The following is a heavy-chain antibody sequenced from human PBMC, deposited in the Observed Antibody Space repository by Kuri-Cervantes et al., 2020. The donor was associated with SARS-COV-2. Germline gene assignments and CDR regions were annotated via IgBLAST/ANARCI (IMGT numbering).Heavy chain of an antibody. V-gene: IGHV4-59*01. CDR3: ARGAATSYYYYDMDV. CDR2: IYYSGTT. J-gene: IGHJ6*02. D-gene: IGHD2-15*01. CDR1: GGSISSYY. Sequence: GSLRLSCNISGGSISSYYWSWIRQPPGEGLEWIGYIYYSGTTNYNPSLKSRVAISVDTSKNQFSLNLTSVTAADTAVYYRARGAATSYYYYDMDVWGQGTTVTVSS.